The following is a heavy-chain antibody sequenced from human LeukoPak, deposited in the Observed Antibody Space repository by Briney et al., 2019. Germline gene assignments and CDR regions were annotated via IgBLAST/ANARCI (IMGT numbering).Heavy chain of an antibody. CDR1: GYTFTGYY. J-gene: IGHJ6*02. D-gene: IGHD5-18*01. CDR2: INPNSGGT. Sequence: ASVKVSCKASGYTFTGYYMHWVRQAPGQGLEWMGWINPNSGGTNYAQKFQGRVTMTRDTSTSTAYMELSRLRSDDTAVFYCARRKRRANGLWSTHNYYYDMDVWGQGTTVTVSS. CDR3: ARRKRRANGLWSTHNYYYDMDV. V-gene: IGHV1-2*02.